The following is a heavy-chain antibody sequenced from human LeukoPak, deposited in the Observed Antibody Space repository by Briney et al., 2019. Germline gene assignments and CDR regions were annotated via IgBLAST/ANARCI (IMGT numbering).Heavy chain of an antibody. J-gene: IGHJ4*02. D-gene: IGHD3-22*01. CDR2: IKQDGSEK. V-gene: IGHV3-7*01. CDR1: GFTFSSYW. Sequence: AGGSLRLSCAASGFTFSSYWMSWVRQAPGKGLEWVANIKQDGSEKYYVDFVKGRFTISRDNAKNSLYLQMSSLRAEDTAVYYCARSNRGDSSGYYSLDYWGQGTLVTVSS. CDR3: ARSNRGDSSGYYSLDY.